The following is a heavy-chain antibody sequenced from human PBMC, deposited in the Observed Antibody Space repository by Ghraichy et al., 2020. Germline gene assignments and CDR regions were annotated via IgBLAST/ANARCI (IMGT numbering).Heavy chain of an antibody. D-gene: IGHD1-20*01. CDR2: IYHSGSP. Sequence: SETLSLTCTVSGGSISSYYWSWIRQPPGKGLEWMGYIYHSGSPNYNPSLKSRVTISIDTSKNQFSLKLSSVTAADTAVYYCASGNNWNDVDFWGQGTLVTVSS. CDR3: ASGNNWNDVDF. CDR1: GGSISSYY. J-gene: IGHJ4*02. V-gene: IGHV4-59*08.